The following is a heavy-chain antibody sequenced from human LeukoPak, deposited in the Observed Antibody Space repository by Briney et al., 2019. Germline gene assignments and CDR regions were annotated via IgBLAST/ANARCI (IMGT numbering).Heavy chain of an antibody. CDR2: IYPGDSDT. CDR1: GYSFTSYW. V-gene: IGHV5-51*01. D-gene: IGHD5-18*01. CDR3: ARGVDTAMVTGAFDT. Sequence: GESLKISCKGSGYSFTSYWIGWVRQTPGKGLEWIGIIYPGDSDTRYSPSFQGQVTISADKSISTAYLQWSSLKASDTAMYYCARGVDTAMVTGAFDTWGQGTMVTVSS. J-gene: IGHJ3*02.